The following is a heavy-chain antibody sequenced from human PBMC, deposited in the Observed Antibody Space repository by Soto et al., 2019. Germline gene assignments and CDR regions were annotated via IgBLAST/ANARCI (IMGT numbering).Heavy chain of an antibody. J-gene: IGHJ2*01. D-gene: IGHD1-26*01. V-gene: IGHV3-72*01. CDR3: TRSSGSYKYFDL. CDR2: TRNRANSYTT. Sequence: EVQLVESGGGLVQPGGCLRLSCAASGFTFSDHYMDWVRQAPGKGLEWVARTRNRANSYTTEYAASVKGRFTISRXXSKDSLYLRMNSLETEDTAVYYCTRSSGSYKYFDLWGRGTLVTVSS. CDR1: GFTFSDHY.